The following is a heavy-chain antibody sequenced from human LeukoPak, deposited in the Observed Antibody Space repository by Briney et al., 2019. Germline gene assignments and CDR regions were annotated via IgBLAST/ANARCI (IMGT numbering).Heavy chain of an antibody. J-gene: IGHJ4*02. Sequence: SETLSLTCAVYGVSFSGYYWSWIRQPPGKGLEWIGEINHSGSTNYNPSLKSRVTISVDTSKNQFSLKLSSVTAADTAVYYCARGRRYYYGSGGIEDYWGQGTLVTVSS. CDR3: ARGRRYYYGSGGIEDY. V-gene: IGHV4-34*01. CDR2: INHSGST. D-gene: IGHD3-10*01. CDR1: GVSFSGYY.